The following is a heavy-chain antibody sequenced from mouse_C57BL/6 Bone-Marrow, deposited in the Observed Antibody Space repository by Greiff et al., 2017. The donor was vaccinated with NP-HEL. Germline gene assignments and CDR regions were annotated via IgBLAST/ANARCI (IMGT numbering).Heavy chain of an antibody. CDR1: GYTFTSYW. Sequence: QVQLQQPGAELVMPGASVKLSCKASGYTFTSYWMHWVKQRPGQGLEWIGEIDPSDSYTNYNQKFKGKATLTVDKSSSTAYMQLSSLTSEDSAVYYCARWLLRVDYWGQGTTLTVSS. V-gene: IGHV1-69*01. D-gene: IGHD2-3*01. CDR2: IDPSDSYT. J-gene: IGHJ2*01. CDR3: ARWLLRVDY.